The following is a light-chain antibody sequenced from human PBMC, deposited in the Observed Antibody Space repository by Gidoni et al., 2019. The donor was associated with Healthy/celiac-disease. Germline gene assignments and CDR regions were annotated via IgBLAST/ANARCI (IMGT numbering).Light chain of an antibody. CDR3: QQYYSSFT. Sequence: DIVMTQSPDSLAVSLGERATINCKSSQSVLYSSNNKNYLAWYQQKPGQPPKLLIYWASTRESGVPDRCSGSGSGTDFTLTISSLQAEDVAVYYCQQYYSSFTFGPXTKVDIK. J-gene: IGKJ3*01. CDR1: QSVLYSSNNKNY. V-gene: IGKV4-1*01. CDR2: WAS.